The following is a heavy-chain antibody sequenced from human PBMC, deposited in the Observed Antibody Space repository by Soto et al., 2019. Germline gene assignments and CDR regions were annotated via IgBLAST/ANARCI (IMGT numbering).Heavy chain of an antibody. CDR2: ISGSGGST. V-gene: IGHV3-23*01. J-gene: IGHJ4*02. CDR1: GFTFSSYA. CDR3: AKAGVWFGELLDPFDY. D-gene: IGHD3-10*01. Sequence: GGSLRLSCAASGFTFSSYAMSWVRQAPGKGLEWVSAISGSGGSTYYADSVKGRFTISRDNSKNTLYLQMNSLRAEDTAVYYCAKAGVWFGELLDPFDYWGQGTLVTVSS.